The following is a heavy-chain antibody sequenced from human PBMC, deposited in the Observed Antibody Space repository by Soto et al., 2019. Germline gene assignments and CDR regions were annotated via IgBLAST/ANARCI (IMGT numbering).Heavy chain of an antibody. J-gene: IGHJ4*02. D-gene: IGHD3-9*01. CDR2: ISPHNFNT. Sequence: ASVKVSCKASWYTFTHFYITWVRQSPEQGLEWMGAISPHNFNTNYAQKFRGRVTLTTEKSTNTAYMDLRSLTSDDTAVYYCARDEGGYDILTGYYKAHHFDYWGQGVPVTVSS. CDR3: ARDEGGYDILTGYYKAHHFDY. V-gene: IGHV1-18*01. CDR1: WYTFTHFY.